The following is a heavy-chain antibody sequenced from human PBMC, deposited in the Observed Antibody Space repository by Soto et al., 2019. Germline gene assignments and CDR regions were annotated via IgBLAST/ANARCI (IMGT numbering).Heavy chain of an antibody. D-gene: IGHD1-26*01. Sequence: EVHLVESGGGLVQPGRSLRLSCAASGFTFDDYAMHWVRQAPGKGLEWVSGTSWNSGTLGYADSVKGRFTISRDNAKKSLYLQMNSLRAEDTALYYCVKALGEYSGNSLNYWGQGTLVTVSS. CDR1: GFTFDDYA. CDR3: VKALGEYSGNSLNY. V-gene: IGHV3-9*01. CDR2: TSWNSGTL. J-gene: IGHJ4*02.